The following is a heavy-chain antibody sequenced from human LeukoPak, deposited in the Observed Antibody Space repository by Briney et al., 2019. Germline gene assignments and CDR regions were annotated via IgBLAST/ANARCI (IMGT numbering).Heavy chain of an antibody. CDR1: GFTFSSYW. CDR3: ARGTDDVDI. CDR2: ISSDGSTT. J-gene: IGHJ3*02. D-gene: IGHD3-3*01. Sequence: AGGSLRLSCEASGFTFSSYWMHWVRQVPGKGLVWVSRISSDGSTTSCADSVKGRFSISRFNAKETLYLQMNSLRVEDTAVYYCARGTDDVDIWGQGTLVTVSS. V-gene: IGHV3-74*01.